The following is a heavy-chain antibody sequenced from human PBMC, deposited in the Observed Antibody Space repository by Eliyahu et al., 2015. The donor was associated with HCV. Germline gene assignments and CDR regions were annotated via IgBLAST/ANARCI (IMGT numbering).Heavy chain of an antibody. D-gene: IGHD2-2*01. V-gene: IGHV1-2*02. CDR1: GYTFTGYY. Sequence: QVQLVQSGAEVKKPGASVKVSCKASGYTFTGYYMHWVRQAPGQGLEWMGGINPNSGGTNYAQKFQGRVTMTRDTSISTAYMELSRLRSDDTAVYYCATTSCCYTVYYGMDVWGQGTTVTVSS. CDR3: ATTSCCYTVYYGMDV. CDR2: INPNSGGT. J-gene: IGHJ6*02.